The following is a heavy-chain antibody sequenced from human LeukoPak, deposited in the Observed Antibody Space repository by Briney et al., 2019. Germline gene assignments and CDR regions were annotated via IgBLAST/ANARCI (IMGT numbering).Heavy chain of an antibody. V-gene: IGHV4-39*01. J-gene: IGHJ4*02. CDR1: GGSITTTSNY. CDR2: IYSGGST. Sequence: PSETLSLTCTVFGGSITTTSNYWGWIRQPPGKGLEWIGSIYSGGSTYYNPSLKSRVTISVDTSNNQFSLKLNSVTAADTAVYYCARLSRGLAGSYWGQGTLVTVSS. CDR3: ARLSRGLAGSY. D-gene: IGHD6-13*01.